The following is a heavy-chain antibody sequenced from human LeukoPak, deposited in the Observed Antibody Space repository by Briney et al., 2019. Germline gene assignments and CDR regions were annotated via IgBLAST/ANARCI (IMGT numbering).Heavy chain of an antibody. Sequence: GGSLRLSCAASGFTFSNSWMTWVRQAPGKGLEWVANINQDGSAKYYADSVKGRFTVSRDDAKNTLYLQMNSLRAEDTAMYFCARVGGRGSIGGDCWGQGTLVTVSS. CDR2: INQDGSAK. D-gene: IGHD3-10*01. V-gene: IGHV3-7*02. J-gene: IGHJ4*02. CDR1: GFTFSNSW. CDR3: ARVGGRGSIGGDC.